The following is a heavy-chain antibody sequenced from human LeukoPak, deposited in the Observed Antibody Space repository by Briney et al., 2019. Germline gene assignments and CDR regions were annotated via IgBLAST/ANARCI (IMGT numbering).Heavy chain of an antibody. CDR1: GFTFSDAW. D-gene: IGHD2-15*01. Sequence: MPGGSLRLSCAASGFTFSDAWMSWVRQAPGKGLEWVGRIKTKTDGETTDYAAPVKGRFTISRDDSKNTLYLQMNSLKTEDTALYYCTTAIVVSAFDIWGQGTMVTVSS. CDR2: IKTKTDGETT. CDR3: TTAIVVSAFDI. V-gene: IGHV3-15*01. J-gene: IGHJ3*02.